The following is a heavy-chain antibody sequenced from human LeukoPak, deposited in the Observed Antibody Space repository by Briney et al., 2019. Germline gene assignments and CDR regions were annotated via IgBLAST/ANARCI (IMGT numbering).Heavy chain of an antibody. CDR1: GFSFSTYA. V-gene: IGHV3-21*01. CDR3: ARGGYFDSSGYNCDY. J-gene: IGHJ4*02. Sequence: GGSLRLSCAASGFSFSTYAMSWVRQAPGKGLEWVSAISSSSTYMYYADSVKGRFTISRDNAKNSLYLQMNSLRAEDTAIYYCARGGYFDSSGYNCDYWAQGTLVTVSS. CDR2: ISSSSTYM. D-gene: IGHD3-22*01.